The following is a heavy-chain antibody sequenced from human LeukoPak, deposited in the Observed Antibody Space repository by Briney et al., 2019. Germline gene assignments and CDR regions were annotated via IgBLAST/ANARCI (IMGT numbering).Heavy chain of an antibody. CDR2: IYHSGST. V-gene: IGHV4-38-2*01. J-gene: IGHJ3*02. CDR3: ARQTYDSGPYAFDI. D-gene: IGHD3-22*01. Sequence: PSETLSLTCAVSGYSISSGYYWGWIRQPPGKGLEWIGSIYHSGSTYYNPSLKSRVTISVDTSKNQFSLKLRSVTAADTAVYYCARQTYDSGPYAFDIWGQGTMVTASS. CDR1: GYSISSGYY.